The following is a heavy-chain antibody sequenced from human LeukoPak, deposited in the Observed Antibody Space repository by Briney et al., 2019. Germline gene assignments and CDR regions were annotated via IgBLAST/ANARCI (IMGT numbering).Heavy chain of an antibody. CDR3: ARHVPRGYSYGYQGWFDP. Sequence: KPLETPSPTRTVSGGALSSSSYYWGWVRPPPRKGLGWVGGIYFSGGTYYNPSLKSRVTISVDTSKNQFSLKLSSVTAADTAVYYCARHVPRGYSYGYQGWFDPWGQGTLVTVSS. J-gene: IGHJ5*02. D-gene: IGHD5-18*01. CDR1: GGALSSSSYY. CDR2: IYFSGGT. V-gene: IGHV4-39*01.